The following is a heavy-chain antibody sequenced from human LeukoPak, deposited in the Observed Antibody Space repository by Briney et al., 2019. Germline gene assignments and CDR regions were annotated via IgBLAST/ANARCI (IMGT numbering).Heavy chain of an antibody. D-gene: IGHD3-10*01. J-gene: IGHJ5*02. V-gene: IGHV1-69*06. CDR1: GGTFSSYA. CDR3: AREGSGMVRGVFDP. CDR2: IIPIFGTA. Sequence: GASVKDSCKASGGTFSSYAISWVRQAPGQGLGWMGGIIPIFGTANYAQKFQGRVTITADKSTSTAYMELSSLRSEDTAVYYCAREGSGMVRGVFDPWGQGTLVTVSS.